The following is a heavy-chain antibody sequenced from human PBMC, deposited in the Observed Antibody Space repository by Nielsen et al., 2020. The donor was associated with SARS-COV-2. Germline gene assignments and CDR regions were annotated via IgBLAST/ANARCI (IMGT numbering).Heavy chain of an antibody. CDR2: ITMSGRYM. CDR3: ARDQDGGAATSNFYFDL. J-gene: IGHJ2*01. V-gene: IGHV3-21*01. Sequence: GESLKISCAASGFTFSNFPMHWVRQAPGKGLEWVSSITMSGRYMYYADSLRGRFTVSRDNAENSLFLQMSSLRDEDTAVYYCARDQDGGAATSNFYFDLWGRGTLVIVSS. CDR1: GFTFSNFP. D-gene: IGHD6-25*01.